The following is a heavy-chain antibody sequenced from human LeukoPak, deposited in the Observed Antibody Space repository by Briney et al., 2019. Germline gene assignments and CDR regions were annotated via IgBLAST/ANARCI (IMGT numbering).Heavy chain of an antibody. J-gene: IGHJ4*02. Sequence: GGSLRLSCAASGFTFSSYSMHWVRQAPGKGLEWVSSISSSSSYIYYADSVKGRFTISRDNAKNSLYLQMNSLRAEDTAVYYCARHYSGSYSPFDYWGQGTLVTVSS. V-gene: IGHV3-21*01. D-gene: IGHD1-26*01. CDR3: ARHYSGSYSPFDY. CDR2: ISSSSSYI. CDR1: GFTFSSYS.